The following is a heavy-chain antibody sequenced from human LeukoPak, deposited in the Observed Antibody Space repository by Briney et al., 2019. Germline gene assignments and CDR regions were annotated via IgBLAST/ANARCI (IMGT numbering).Heavy chain of an antibody. V-gene: IGHV3-74*01. CDR1: GFTFSSYW. Sequence: PGGSLRLSCAASGFTFSSYWMHWVRQAPGKGLVWVSRINSDGSSTSYADSVKGRFTISRDNAKNTLYLQMNSLRAEDTAVYYCARAQYSGYNYYFDYWGQGTLVTVSS. CDR2: INSDGSST. CDR3: ARAQYSGYNYYFDY. J-gene: IGHJ4*02. D-gene: IGHD5-12*01.